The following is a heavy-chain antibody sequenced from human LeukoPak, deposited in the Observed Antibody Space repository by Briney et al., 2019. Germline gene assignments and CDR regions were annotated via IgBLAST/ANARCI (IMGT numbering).Heavy chain of an antibody. Sequence: GGSLRLSCAASGFTFSSYGMHWVRQASGKGLEWVAVIWYDGSNKYYADSVKGRFTISRDNSKNTLYLQMNSLRAEDTAVYYCARVKYLYGSGSYYNHPLGYWGQGTLVTVSS. J-gene: IGHJ4*02. CDR3: ARVKYLYGSGSYYNHPLGY. V-gene: IGHV3-33*01. D-gene: IGHD3-10*01. CDR1: GFTFSSYG. CDR2: IWYDGSNK.